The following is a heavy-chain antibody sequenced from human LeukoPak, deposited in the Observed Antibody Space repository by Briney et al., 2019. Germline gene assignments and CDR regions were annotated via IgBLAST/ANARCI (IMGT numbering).Heavy chain of an antibody. D-gene: IGHD2-15*01. CDR2: INPSGGST. CDR3: ARSAATWARYDY. J-gene: IGHJ4*02. CDR1: GYTFTSYY. Sequence: ASVKVSCKASGYTFTSYYMHWVRQAPGQGLEWMGIINPSGGSTSYAQKFQGRVTMTRDTSTSTVYMELSSLRSEATAVYYCARSAATWARYDYWGQGTLVTVSS. V-gene: IGHV1-46*03.